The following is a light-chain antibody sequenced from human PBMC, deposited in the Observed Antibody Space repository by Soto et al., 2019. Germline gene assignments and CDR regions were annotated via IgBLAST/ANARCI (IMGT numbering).Light chain of an antibody. Sequence: QSALTQPASVSGSPGQSITISCTGTSSDIGAYNYVGWYQQHPGQAPKLMTYDVNNRPSGVSDRFSASKSGNTASLTIAWLPAEDEADYYGSSYTSSNTVVFGGGTKLTVL. CDR3: SSYTSSNTVV. V-gene: IGLV2-14*03. CDR1: SSDIGAYNY. CDR2: DVN. J-gene: IGLJ3*02.